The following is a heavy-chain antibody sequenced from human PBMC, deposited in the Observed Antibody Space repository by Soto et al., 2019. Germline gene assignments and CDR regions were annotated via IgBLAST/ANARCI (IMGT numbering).Heavy chain of an antibody. CDR1: GYTLSELS. D-gene: IGHD2-21*01. CDR3: ATLLPRGDALDS. J-gene: IGHJ3*02. Sequence: ASVKVSCKVSGYTLSELSMHWVRQAPGCGLEWMGGLDPDAGVTIYAQKFQGRVTMTEDTSTDTAYMELSSLRSEDTAVYYCATLLPRGDALDSWGQGTMVTV. V-gene: IGHV1-24*01. CDR2: LDPDAGVT.